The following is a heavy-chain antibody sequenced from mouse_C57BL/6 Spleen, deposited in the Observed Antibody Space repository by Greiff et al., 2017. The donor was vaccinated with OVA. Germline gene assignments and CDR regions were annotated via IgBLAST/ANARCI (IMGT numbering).Heavy chain of an antibody. J-gene: IGHJ1*03. CDR1: GYTFTRYW. V-gene: IGHV1-59*01. Sequence: QVQLQQPGAELVRPGTSVKLSCKASGYTFTRYWMHWVKQRPGQGLEWIGVIDPSDSYTNYNQKFKGKATMTVDTSSSTAYMQLSSLTSVASAVYYCARGSNYWYFDVWGTGTTVTVSS. D-gene: IGHD2-5*01. CDR2: IDPSDSYT. CDR3: ARGSNYWYFDV.